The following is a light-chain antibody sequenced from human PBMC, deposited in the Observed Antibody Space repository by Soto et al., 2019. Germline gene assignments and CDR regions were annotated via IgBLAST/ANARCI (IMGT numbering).Light chain of an antibody. V-gene: IGKV2-28*01. CDR3: AQGLQTPLT. CDR2: LGS. CDR1: RILLSSNGYNY. J-gene: IGKJ4*01. Sequence: DVVMTQSPLSLPVTPGEPASISFRSSRILLSSNGYNYLNWYLQKPGQSPQLLIYLGSNRASGVPDRFSGSGSGTDFTLKISRVEAEDVGVYYCAQGLQTPLTFGGGTKVDIK.